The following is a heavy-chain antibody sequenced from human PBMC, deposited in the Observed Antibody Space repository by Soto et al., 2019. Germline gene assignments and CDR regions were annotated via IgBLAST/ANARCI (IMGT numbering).Heavy chain of an antibody. J-gene: IGHJ4*02. CDR3: AHIVVAGLGYYFDY. D-gene: IGHD6-19*01. CDR1: GFSLSSTRMA. V-gene: IGHV2-5*02. Sequence: QITLKESGPTLVKPTQTLTLTCTFSGFSLSSTRMAVGWIRQPPGKALEWLALIYWDVDKRYSPFLKSRLTITKDTSKNPVVLTMSNMDPVDTARYYCAHIVVAGLGYYFDYWGQGTLVTVSS. CDR2: IYWDVDK.